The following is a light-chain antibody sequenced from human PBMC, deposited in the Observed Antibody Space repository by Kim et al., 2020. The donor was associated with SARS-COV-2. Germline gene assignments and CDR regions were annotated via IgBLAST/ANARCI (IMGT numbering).Light chain of an antibody. CDR3: LLSYGGRPV. V-gene: IGLV7-46*01. J-gene: IGLJ3*02. Sequence: GTVTLTGDSTTGAVTSGHHPYWFQQKPSQAPKTLIYDTTNKQSWTPARFSGSLLGGKAALTLSGGQPEDEADYYCLLSYGGRPVFGGGTKLTVL. CDR2: DTT. CDR1: TGAVTSGHH.